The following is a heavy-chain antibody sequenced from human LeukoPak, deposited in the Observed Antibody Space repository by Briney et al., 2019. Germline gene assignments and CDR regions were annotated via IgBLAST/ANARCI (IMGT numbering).Heavy chain of an antibody. CDR2: IYYSGST. V-gene: IGHV4-39*02. J-gene: IGHJ4*02. Sequence: SETLSLTCTVSGGSISSSSYYWGWIREPPGKGLEWIGSIYYSGSTYYNPSLKSRVTISVDTSKKQFSLKLSSVTAADTAVYYCARDPYGSASIDYWGQGTLVTVSS. CDR3: ARDPYGSASIDY. CDR1: GGSISSSSYY. D-gene: IGHD3-10*01.